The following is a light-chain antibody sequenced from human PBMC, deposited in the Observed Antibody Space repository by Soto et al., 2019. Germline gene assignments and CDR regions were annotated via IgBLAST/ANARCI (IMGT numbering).Light chain of an antibody. CDR2: AAS. V-gene: IGKV1-39*01. CDR1: QSISSY. J-gene: IGKJ1*01. Sequence: DIQMTQSPPSLSASVGDRVTITCRASQSISSYLNWYQQKPGKAPKLLIYAASSLQSGVPSRFSGSGSGTDFTLTISSLQPDDFATYYCQHYYTYPYMFGQGTKVDIK. CDR3: QHYYTYPYM.